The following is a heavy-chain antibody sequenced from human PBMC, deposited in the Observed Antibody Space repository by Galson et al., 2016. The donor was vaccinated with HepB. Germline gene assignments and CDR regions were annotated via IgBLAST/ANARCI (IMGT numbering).Heavy chain of an antibody. CDR2: ISSRSSTV. CDR1: GFTFSTYS. Sequence: SLRLSCAASGFTFSTYSMNWVRQAPGKGLEWVSYISSRSSTVYYADSLKGRFTISRDNARNSVSLQMNSLRDEDTAIYYCVRAEDYYYGSSGYYPHHFDSWGQGTLVTVSS. D-gene: IGHD3-22*01. CDR3: VRAEDYYYGSSGYYPHHFDS. J-gene: IGHJ4*02. V-gene: IGHV3-48*02.